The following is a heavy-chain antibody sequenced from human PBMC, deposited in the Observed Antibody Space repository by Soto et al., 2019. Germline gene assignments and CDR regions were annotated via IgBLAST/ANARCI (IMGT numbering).Heavy chain of an antibody. J-gene: IGHJ6*03. V-gene: IGHV4-59*01. CDR1: GGSISSYY. CDR2: IYYSGST. D-gene: IGHD3-10*01. CDR3: ARCGMVRGSPLNYYYYYYMDV. Sequence: SETLSLTCTVSGGSISSYYWSWIRQPPGKGLEWIGYIYYSGSTNYNPSLKSRVTISVDTSKNQFSLKLSPLTAADTAVYYCARCGMVRGSPLNYYYYYYMDVWGKGTTVTVSS.